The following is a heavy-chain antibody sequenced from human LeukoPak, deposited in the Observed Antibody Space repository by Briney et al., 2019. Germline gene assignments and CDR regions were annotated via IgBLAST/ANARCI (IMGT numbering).Heavy chain of an antibody. D-gene: IGHD3-10*01. CDR1: GGSISTYY. V-gene: IGHV4-59*08. Sequence: SETLSLTCTVSGGSISTYYWSWIRQPPGKGLEWIGYIYYSGSTSYNPSLKSRVTISVDTSKNQFSLKLSSVTAADTAVYYCARHVGGYDYWGQGTLVTVSS. CDR3: ARHVGGYDY. CDR2: IYYSGST. J-gene: IGHJ4*02.